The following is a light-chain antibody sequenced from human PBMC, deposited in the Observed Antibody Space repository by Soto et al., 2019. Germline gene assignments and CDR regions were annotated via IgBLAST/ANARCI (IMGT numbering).Light chain of an antibody. J-gene: IGKJ1*01. CDR1: QRVSSH. CDR2: GVS. Sequence: TRSPVTVSVSPGDTTTLSCRASQRVSSHLALYQQKPGQAPRLLIHGVSTRATGIPARFSGSGSGTEFTLTISSLQSEDFAVYYCQPYNNWRTFGQGTKVDIK. CDR3: QPYNNWRT. V-gene: IGKV3-15*01.